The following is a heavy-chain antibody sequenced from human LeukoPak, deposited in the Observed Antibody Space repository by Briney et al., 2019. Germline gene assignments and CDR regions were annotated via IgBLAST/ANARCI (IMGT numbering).Heavy chain of an antibody. CDR2: IDSAGDT. D-gene: IGHD3-9*01. V-gene: IGHV3-13*04. CDR3: VRDFTGENVFDI. Sequence: GSLRLSCAASGFTFSNYDIHWVRQATGKGLEWVSAIDSAGDTYYAGSVKGRFTISRENAKNSLYLQMNSLRAGDTAVYYCVRDFTGENVFDIWGQGTKVTVSS. CDR1: GFTFSNYD. J-gene: IGHJ3*02.